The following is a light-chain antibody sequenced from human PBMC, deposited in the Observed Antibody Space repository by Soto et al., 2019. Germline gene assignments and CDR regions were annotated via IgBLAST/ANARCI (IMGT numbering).Light chain of an antibody. CDR3: SSYAASNNLGV. CDR1: SSDVGGYNY. V-gene: IGLV2-8*01. Sequence: QSALTQPTSASGSPGQSVTISCIGTSSDVGGYNYVSWYQQHPGKAPKLMIYEVSKRPSGVPDRFSGSKSGNTASLTVSGLQAEDDADYYCSSYAASNNLGVFGGGTQLTVL. CDR2: EVS. J-gene: IGLJ2*01.